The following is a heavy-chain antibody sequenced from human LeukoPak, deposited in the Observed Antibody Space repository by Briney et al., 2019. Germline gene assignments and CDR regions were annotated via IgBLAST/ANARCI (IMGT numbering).Heavy chain of an antibody. CDR1: GFTFSDYW. CDR3: ARAAYSSSPDY. V-gene: IGHV3-74*01. D-gene: IGHD6-6*01. Sequence: PGGSLRLSCAASGFTFSDYWMIWVRQAPGKGLVWVSHIDGDGSSTTYADSVKGRFTISRDNAKNTLYLQLRSLRGEDTAVYYCARAAYSSSPDYWGQGTLVTVSS. J-gene: IGHJ4*02. CDR2: IDGDGSST.